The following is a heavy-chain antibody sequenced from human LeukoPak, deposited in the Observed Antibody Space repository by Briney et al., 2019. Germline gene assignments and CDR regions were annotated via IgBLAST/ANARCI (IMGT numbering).Heavy chain of an antibody. CDR2: IYYSGST. J-gene: IGHJ5*02. V-gene: IGHV4-39*02. CDR1: GGSISSSSYY. D-gene: IGHD3/OR15-3a*01. Sequence: PSETLSLTCTVSGGSISSSSYYWGWIRQPPGKGLEWIGSIYYSGSTYYNPSLKSRVTISVDTSKNQFSLKLSSVTAADTAVYYCARDGPRSANWFDPWGQGTLVTVSS. CDR3: ARDGPRSANWFDP.